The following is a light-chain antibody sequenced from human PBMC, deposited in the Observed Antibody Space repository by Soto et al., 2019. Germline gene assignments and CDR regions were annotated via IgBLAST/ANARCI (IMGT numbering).Light chain of an antibody. Sequence: DMQMTQSPSSLSASVGDRVTITCRPSQTIDNYLNWYQHKPGKAPKLLIYGASNLQSGVSTRFTGSAPGTDFTLTIDTPQADDVATSYGQQPYTFPFAFDQATNLEI. CDR3: QQPYTFPFA. J-gene: IGKJ2*01. CDR2: GAS. V-gene: IGKV1-39*01. CDR1: QTIDNY.